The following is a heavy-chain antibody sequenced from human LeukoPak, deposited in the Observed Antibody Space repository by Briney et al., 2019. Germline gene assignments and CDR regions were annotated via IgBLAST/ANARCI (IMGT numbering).Heavy chain of an antibody. J-gene: IGHJ4*02. Sequence: GGSLRLSCTASGFTFSSYSMNWVRQAPGKGLEWVSSISSSSSYIYYADSVKGRFTISRDNAKNSLYLQMNSLRAEDTAVYYCARHGGDSSWFDYWGQGTLVTVSS. CDR3: ARHGGDSSWFDY. D-gene: IGHD6-13*01. CDR2: ISSSSSYI. CDR1: GFTFSSYS. V-gene: IGHV3-21*01.